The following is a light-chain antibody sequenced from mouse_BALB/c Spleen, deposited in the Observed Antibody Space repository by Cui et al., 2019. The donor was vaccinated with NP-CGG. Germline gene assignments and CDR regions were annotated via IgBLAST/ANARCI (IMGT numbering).Light chain of an antibody. CDR2: GTN. V-gene: IGLV1*01. CDR1: TGAVTTSNY. J-gene: IGLJ1*01. CDR3: ALWYSNHWV. Sequence: HAVVTLEPALTTSPGETVTLTCRSSTGAVTTSNYANWVQEKPDHLFTGLIGGTNNRAPGVPASFSGSLIGDKAALTITGAQTEDEAIYFCALWYSNHWVFGGGTKLTVL.